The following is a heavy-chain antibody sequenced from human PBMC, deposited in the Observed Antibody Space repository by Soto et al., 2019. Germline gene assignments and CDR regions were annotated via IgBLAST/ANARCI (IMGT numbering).Heavy chain of an antibody. D-gene: IGHD2-2*01. J-gene: IGHJ4*02. V-gene: IGHV3-15*01. CDR3: TSTNALGYCSSTSCYPDY. Sequence: PGGSLRLSCAASGFTFSNAWMSWVRQAPGKGLEWVGRIKSKTDGGTTDYAAPVKGRFTISRDDSKNTLYLQMNSLKTEDTAVYYCTSTNALGYCSSTSCYPDYWGQGTLVTVSS. CDR2: IKSKTDGGTT. CDR1: GFTFSNAW.